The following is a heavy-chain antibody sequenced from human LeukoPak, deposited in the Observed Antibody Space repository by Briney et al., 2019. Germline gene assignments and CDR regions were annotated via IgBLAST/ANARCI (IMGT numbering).Heavy chain of an antibody. CDR2: ISWDGGST. CDR1: GFTFDDYT. V-gene: IGHV3-43*01. Sequence: HPGGSLRLSCAASGFTFDDYTMHWVRQAPGKGLEWVSLISWDGGSTCYADSVKGRFTISRDNSKNSLYLQMNSLRTEDTALYYCARGATHMDVWGKGTTVTVSS. CDR3: ARGATHMDV. D-gene: IGHD1-26*01. J-gene: IGHJ6*03.